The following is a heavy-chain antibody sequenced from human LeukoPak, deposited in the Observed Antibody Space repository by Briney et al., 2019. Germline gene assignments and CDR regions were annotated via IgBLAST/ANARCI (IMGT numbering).Heavy chain of an antibody. J-gene: IGHJ4*02. V-gene: IGHV3-23*01. D-gene: IGHD3-22*01. CDR1: AFTFNSYW. CDR3: AKRTDYYDSSGYFDY. Sequence: GGSLRLSCAASAFTFNSYWMNWDRQAPGKELEWVSAISGSGGSTYYADSVKGRFTISRDNSKNTLYLQMNSLRAEDTAVYYCAKRTDYYDSSGYFDYWGQGTLVTVSS. CDR2: ISGSGGST.